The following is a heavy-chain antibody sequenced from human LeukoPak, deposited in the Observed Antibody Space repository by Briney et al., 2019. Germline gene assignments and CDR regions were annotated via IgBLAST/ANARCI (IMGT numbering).Heavy chain of an antibody. Sequence: GGSLRLSCAASGFTFSSYAMHWVRQAPGKGLEWVAVISYDGSNKYYADSVKGRFTISRDNSKNTLYLQMNSLRAEDTAVYYCAREDSGWYPKGFDYWGQGTLVTVSS. CDR2: ISYDGSNK. V-gene: IGHV3-30-3*01. CDR3: AREDSGWYPKGFDY. J-gene: IGHJ4*02. CDR1: GFTFSSYA. D-gene: IGHD6-19*01.